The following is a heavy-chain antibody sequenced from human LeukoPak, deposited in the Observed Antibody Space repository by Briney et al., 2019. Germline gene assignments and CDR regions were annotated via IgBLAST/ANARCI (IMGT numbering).Heavy chain of an antibody. Sequence: TGGTLRLSCAASGITFSSHGMSWVRQAPGKGLEWVSSISGSGGSTYYADSVKGRFTISRDNSKNTLYLQMNSLRAEDTAVYYCARAIVVIPAAIRYWGQGTLVTVSS. CDR2: ISGSGGST. CDR3: ARAIVVIPAAIRY. V-gene: IGHV3-23*01. CDR1: GITFSSHG. J-gene: IGHJ4*02. D-gene: IGHD2-2*01.